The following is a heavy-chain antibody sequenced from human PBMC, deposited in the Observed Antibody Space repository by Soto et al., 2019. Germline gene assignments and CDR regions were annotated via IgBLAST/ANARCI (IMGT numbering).Heavy chain of an antibody. Sequence: SETLSLTCTVSDDSFRGAEYYWSWIRQPLGKGPEWIGYTYYNGGTKYNPALRSRVTMSEDTSKNQFSLRLSSVTAADTAVYFCARGPAYIDGWRTFDLWGRGILVTVSS. CDR2: TYYNGGT. J-gene: IGHJ4*02. V-gene: IGHV4-61*08. CDR1: DDSFRGAEYY. D-gene: IGHD6-19*01. CDR3: ARGPAYIDGWRTFDL.